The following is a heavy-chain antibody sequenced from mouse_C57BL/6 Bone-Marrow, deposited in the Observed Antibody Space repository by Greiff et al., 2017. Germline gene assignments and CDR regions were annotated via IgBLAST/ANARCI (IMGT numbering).Heavy chain of an antibody. CDR1: GFTFSDYG. CDR2: ISSGSSTI. D-gene: IGHD4-1*01. CDR3: ASRPLSWDWFAY. J-gene: IGHJ3*01. V-gene: IGHV5-17*01. Sequence: EVQLQESGGGLVKPGGSLKLSCAASGFTFSDYGMHWVRQAPEKGLEWVAYISSGSSTIYYADTVKGRFTISRDNAKNTLFLQMTSLRSEDTAMYYCASRPLSWDWFAYWGQGTLVTVSA.